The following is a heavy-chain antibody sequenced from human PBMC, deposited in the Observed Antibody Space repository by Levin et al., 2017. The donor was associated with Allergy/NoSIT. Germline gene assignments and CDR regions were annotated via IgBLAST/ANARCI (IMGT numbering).Heavy chain of an antibody. J-gene: IGHJ6*03. CDR1: GFTFSSYG. CDR2: ISYDGSNK. D-gene: IGHD6-13*01. CDR3: AKDLVGYSSRYYMDL. V-gene: IGHV3-30*18. Sequence: GESLKISCAASGFTFSSYGMHWVRHAPGQELEWVSVISYDGSNKYYADSAKGRFTISRDNSENTLYLQMNSLRAEDTAVYYCAKDLVGYSSRYYMDLWGKGTTVTVSS.